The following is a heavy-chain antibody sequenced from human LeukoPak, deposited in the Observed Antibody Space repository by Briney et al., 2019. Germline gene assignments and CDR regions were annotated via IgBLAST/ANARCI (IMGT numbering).Heavy chain of an antibody. D-gene: IGHD1-14*01. V-gene: IGHV3-74*01. CDR2: IIFDGSST. J-gene: IGHJ4*02. CDR3: ARVRYCDY. Sequence: GGSLRLSCAASGFTFSSHWMHWVRQSPGKGLVWVSRIIFDGSSTSYADSVKGRFTISRVSDKNTLYLQMKRLRAEDTAVYYCARVRYCDYWGQGTLVTVSS. CDR1: GFTFSSHW.